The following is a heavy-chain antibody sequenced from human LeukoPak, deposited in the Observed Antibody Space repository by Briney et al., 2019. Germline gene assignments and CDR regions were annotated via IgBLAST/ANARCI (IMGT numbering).Heavy chain of an antibody. V-gene: IGHV4-31*03. D-gene: IGHD3-3*01. Sequence: SETLSLTRTVSGGSISSGGYYWSWIRQHPGKGLEWIGYIYYSGSTYYNPSLKSRVTISVDTSKNQFSLKLSSVTAADTAVYYCARSAPGVVIKFFDYWGQGTLVTVSS. J-gene: IGHJ4*02. CDR3: ARSAPGVVIKFFDY. CDR2: IYYSGST. CDR1: GGSISSGGYY.